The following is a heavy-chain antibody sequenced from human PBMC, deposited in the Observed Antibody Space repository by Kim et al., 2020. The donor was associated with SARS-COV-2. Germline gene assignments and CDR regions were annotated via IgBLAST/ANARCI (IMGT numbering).Heavy chain of an antibody. V-gene: IGHV4-34*01. D-gene: IGHD3-22*01. CDR2: INHSGST. Sequence: SETLSLTCAVYGGSFSGYYWSWIRQPPGKGLEWIGEINHSGSTNYNPSLKSRVTISVDTSKNQFSLKLSSVTAADTAVYYCARALNRGDSSGYYYDYWGQGTLVTVSS. J-gene: IGHJ4*02. CDR3: ARALNRGDSSGYYYDY. CDR1: GGSFSGYY.